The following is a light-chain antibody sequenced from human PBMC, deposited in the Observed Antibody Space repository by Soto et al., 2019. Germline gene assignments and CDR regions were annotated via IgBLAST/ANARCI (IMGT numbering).Light chain of an antibody. Sequence: QSVLTQPPSASGTPGQRVTISCSGSSSNIGSNYVYWYQQLPGTAPKLLNYRNNQRPSGVPDRFSGSKSGTSASLAISGLRSEDEAHYYCAAWDDSLSGFWVFGGGTKVTVL. CDR1: SSNIGSNY. V-gene: IGLV1-47*01. CDR2: RNN. J-gene: IGLJ3*02. CDR3: AAWDDSLSGFWV.